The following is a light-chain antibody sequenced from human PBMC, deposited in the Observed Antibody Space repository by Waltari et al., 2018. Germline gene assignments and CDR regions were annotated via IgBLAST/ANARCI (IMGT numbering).Light chain of an antibody. V-gene: IGKV1-5*03. Sequence: DIQMTQSPSTLSASVGDRVAITCRASQSVNSWLAWYQQKPGKALKFLIYKASILESGVPSRFSGSGSGTEFTLTISNLQPDDFATYYCLQTYSTLMFSFGPGTKVDL. J-gene: IGKJ3*01. CDR1: QSVNSW. CDR2: KAS. CDR3: LQTYSTLMFS.